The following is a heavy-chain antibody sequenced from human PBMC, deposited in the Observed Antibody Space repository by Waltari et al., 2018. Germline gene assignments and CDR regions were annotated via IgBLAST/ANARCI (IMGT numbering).Heavy chain of an antibody. V-gene: IGHV1-69*05. CDR3: AGAKITFGGVIGPRGFDY. CDR1: GGTFSSYA. J-gene: IGHJ4*02. Sequence: QVQLVQSGAEVKKPGSSVKVSCKASGGTFSSYAISWVRQAPGQGLEWMGGVIPIFVTANCAQKIQYRVTITTDESTSTAYMELSSLRSEDTAVYYCAGAKITFGGVIGPRGFDYWGQGTLVTVSS. D-gene: IGHD3-16*02. CDR2: VIPIFVTA.